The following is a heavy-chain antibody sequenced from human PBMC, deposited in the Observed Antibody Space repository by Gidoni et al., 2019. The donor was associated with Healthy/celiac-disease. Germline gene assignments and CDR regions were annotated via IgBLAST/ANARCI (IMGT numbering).Heavy chain of an antibody. J-gene: IGHJ5*02. CDR1: GFTFSSYT. CDR3: ASLSAAAGPRDQYNWFDP. CDR2: ISSSSSYI. V-gene: IGHV3-21*01. Sequence: EVQLVESGGGLVKPGGSLRLSCAASGFTFSSYTMNWVRQAPGKGLEWVSSISSSSSYIYYADSVKGRFTISRDNAKNSLYLQMNSLRAEDTAVYYCASLSAAAGPRDQYNWFDPWGQGTLVTVSS. D-gene: IGHD6-13*01.